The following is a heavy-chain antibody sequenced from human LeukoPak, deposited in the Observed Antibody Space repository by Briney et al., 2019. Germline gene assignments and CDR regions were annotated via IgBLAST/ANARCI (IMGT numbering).Heavy chain of an antibody. Sequence: GGSLTLSCAASGFTFSSYWMSWVRQAPGKGLEWVANIKQDASEKYYVDSVKGRFTISRDNAKNSLYLQMNSLRAEDTAVYYCARVPTTYYDFWSGSNDYWGQETLVTVSS. CDR2: IKQDASEK. CDR3: ARVPTTYYDFWSGSNDY. D-gene: IGHD3-3*01. CDR1: GFTFSSYW. J-gene: IGHJ4*02. V-gene: IGHV3-7*01.